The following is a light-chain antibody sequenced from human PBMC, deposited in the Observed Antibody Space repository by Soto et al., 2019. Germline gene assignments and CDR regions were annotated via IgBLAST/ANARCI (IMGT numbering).Light chain of an antibody. CDR2: DVN. J-gene: IGLJ2*01. CDR1: SSDIGAYIY. Sequence: QSALTQPRSVSGSPGQSVTIPCTGTSSDIGAYIYVSWYQQHPGKAPKLMTYDVNKRPSGVPDRFSGSKSGNTASLTISGLQTEDEADYYCCSYAGAYSVILGGGTKLTVL. V-gene: IGLV2-11*01. CDR3: CSYAGAYSVI.